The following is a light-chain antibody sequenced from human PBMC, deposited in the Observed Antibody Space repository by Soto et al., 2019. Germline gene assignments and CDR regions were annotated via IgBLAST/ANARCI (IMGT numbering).Light chain of an antibody. CDR3: QQRSNWPPIFT. Sequence: EIVLTQSPATLSLSPGERATLSCRASQSVSSYLAWYQQKPGQAPRRLIYDAYNRATDIPARFSGSGSGTDFTLTISSLEPEDFAVYYCQQRSNWPPIFTFGPENKVDIK. J-gene: IGKJ3*01. V-gene: IGKV3-11*01. CDR1: QSVSSY. CDR2: DAY.